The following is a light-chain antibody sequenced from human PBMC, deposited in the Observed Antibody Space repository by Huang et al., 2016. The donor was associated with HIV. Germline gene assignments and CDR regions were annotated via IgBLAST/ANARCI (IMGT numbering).Light chain of an antibody. V-gene: IGKV1-NL1*01. CDR3: QQYYSTPPIT. CDR1: QGISNS. Sequence: DIQMTQSPSSLSASVGDRVTIPCRASQGISNSLAWYQQQPGKAPKLLLYAASRLKSGVPTRFSCSVAGTDYTLTISSMQPEDFATYYCQQYYSTPPITFGQGTRLEIK. CDR2: AAS. J-gene: IGKJ5*01.